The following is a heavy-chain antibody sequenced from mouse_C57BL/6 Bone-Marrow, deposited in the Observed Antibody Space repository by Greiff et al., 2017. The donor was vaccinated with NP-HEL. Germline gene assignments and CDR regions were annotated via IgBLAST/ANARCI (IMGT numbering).Heavy chain of an antibody. CDR2: IDPSDSYT. Sequence: QVHVKQPGAELVKPGASVKLSCKASGYTFTSYWMQWVKQRPGQGLEWIGEIDPSDSYTNYNQKFKGKATLTVDTSSSTAYMQLSSLTSEDSAVYYCARADSSGPFAYWGQGTLVTVSA. D-gene: IGHD3-2*02. J-gene: IGHJ3*01. CDR1: GYTFTSYW. CDR3: ARADSSGPFAY. V-gene: IGHV1-50*01.